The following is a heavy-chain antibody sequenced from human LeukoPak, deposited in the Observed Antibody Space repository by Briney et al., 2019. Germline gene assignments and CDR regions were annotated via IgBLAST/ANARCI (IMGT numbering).Heavy chain of an antibody. CDR2: IIPIFGTA. CDR3: ARGIHCSGGSCYQLPRYYYYYYMDV. D-gene: IGHD2-15*01. J-gene: IGHJ6*03. CDR1: GGTFSSYA. V-gene: IGHV1-69*06. Sequence: ASVKVSCKASGGTFSSYAISWVRQAPGQGLEWMGGIIPIFGTANYAQKFQGRVTITADKSTSTAYMELSSLRSEDTAVYYCARGIHCSGGSCYQLPRYYYYYYMDVWGKGTTVTVSS.